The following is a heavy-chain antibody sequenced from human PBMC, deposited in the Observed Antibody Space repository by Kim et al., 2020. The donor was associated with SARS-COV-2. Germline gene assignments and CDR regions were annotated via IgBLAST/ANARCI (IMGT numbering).Heavy chain of an antibody. CDR2: GRT. Sequence: GRTNYADSVKGRFTISRHNSKNTLYLQMNSLRAEDTAVYYCARGGGSYSLWGQGTLVTVSS. D-gene: IGHD1-26*01. CDR3: ARGGGSYSL. J-gene: IGHJ4*02. V-gene: IGHV3-53*04.